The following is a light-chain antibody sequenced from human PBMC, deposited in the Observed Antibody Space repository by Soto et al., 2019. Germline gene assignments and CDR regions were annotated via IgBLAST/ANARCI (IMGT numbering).Light chain of an antibody. CDR3: QQYGSSPWT. J-gene: IGKJ1*01. CDR2: GAS. CDR1: QSAAGSY. V-gene: IGKV3-20*01. Sequence: EIVLTQSPGTLSLSPGERATLSCRASQSAAGSYLAWYQQRPGQAPSLLIYGASSRATGIPDRFSGSGSGKDFTLTISRLEPEDFAVYYCQQYGSSPWTFGQGTKVEI.